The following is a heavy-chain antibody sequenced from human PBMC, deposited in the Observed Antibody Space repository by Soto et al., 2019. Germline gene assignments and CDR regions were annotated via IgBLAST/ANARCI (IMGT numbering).Heavy chain of an antibody. CDR2: ISDDGSTA. V-gene: IGHV3-74*01. CDR1: GFTFSAYW. Sequence: GGSLRLSCSVSGFTFSAYWMHWVRQVPGKGLTWVSRISDDGSTATYADSVKGRFVISRDNAKNSLYLEMNTLRADDSGLYYCATSQKGYNWNYFDHWGQGALVTV. J-gene: IGHJ4*02. D-gene: IGHD1-20*01. CDR3: ATSQKGYNWNYFDH.